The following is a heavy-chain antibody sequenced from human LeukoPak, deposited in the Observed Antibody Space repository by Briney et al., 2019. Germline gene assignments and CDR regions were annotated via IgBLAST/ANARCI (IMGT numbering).Heavy chain of an antibody. Sequence: ASVKVSCKASGYTFTSYDINWVRQATGQGLEWMGWMNPNSGNTGYAQKFQGRVTMTRNTSISTVYMELSSLRSEDTAVYYCAKRGSSPASYFFDYWGQGTLVTVPS. D-gene: IGHD6-6*01. CDR2: MNPNSGNT. CDR3: AKRGSSPASYFFDY. CDR1: GYTFTSYD. V-gene: IGHV1-8*01. J-gene: IGHJ4*02.